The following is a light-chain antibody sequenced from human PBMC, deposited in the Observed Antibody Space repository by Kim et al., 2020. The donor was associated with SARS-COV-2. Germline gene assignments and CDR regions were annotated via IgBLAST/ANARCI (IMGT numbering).Light chain of an antibody. J-gene: IGKJ1*01. CDR3: QQYASSPWT. V-gene: IGKV3-20*01. CDR2: GAS. Sequence: SPGERATLSCRARESISSSYLAWFQQKPGQAPRLLIYGASSRATGFPDRFSGSRSGTDFTLTISRLEPEDFAVYYCQQYASSPWTFGQGTKVDIK. CDR1: ESISSSY.